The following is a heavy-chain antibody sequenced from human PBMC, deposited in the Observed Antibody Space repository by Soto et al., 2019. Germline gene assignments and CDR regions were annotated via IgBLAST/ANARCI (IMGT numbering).Heavy chain of an antibody. V-gene: IGHV5-51*01. Sequence: PGESPKSSCKGSGYNFAGYWIAWVRQMPGKGLELMGIIYPSDSYTRYRPSFQGQVTISADKSISSAYLQWSRLRASDTAMYYCARGGVSTRTFDYWGQGTPVTV. CDR1: GYNFAGYW. J-gene: IGHJ4*02. D-gene: IGHD3-3*01. CDR3: ARGGVSTRTFDY. CDR2: IYPSDSYT.